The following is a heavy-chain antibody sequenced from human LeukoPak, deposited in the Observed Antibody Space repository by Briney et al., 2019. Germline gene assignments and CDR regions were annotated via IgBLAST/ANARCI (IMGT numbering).Heavy chain of an antibody. J-gene: IGHJ3*02. CDR3: ARDIVVVVAATPEAFDI. CDR1: GYTFTGYY. Sequence: GASVKVSCKASGYTFTGYYMHWVRQAPGQGLEWMGWINPNSGGTNYAQKFQGRVTMTRDTSISTAYMELSRLRSDDTAVYYCARDIVVVVAATPEAFDIWGQGTMVTVSS. D-gene: IGHD2-15*01. V-gene: IGHV1-2*02. CDR2: INPNSGGT.